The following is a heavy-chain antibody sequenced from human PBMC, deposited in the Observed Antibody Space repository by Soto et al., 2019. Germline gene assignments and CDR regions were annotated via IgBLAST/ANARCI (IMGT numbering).Heavy chain of an antibody. CDR3: AGDLRVRDSSGWFDY. V-gene: IGHV1-69*08. CDR2: IIPILGIA. J-gene: IGHJ4*02. CDR1: GGTFSSYT. Sequence: QVQLVQSGAEVKKPGSSVKVSCKASGGTFSSYTISWVRQAPGQGLEWMGRIIPILGIANYAQKFQGRVTITEDKSTSTAYLELSSLRSEESAVYYCAGDLRVRDSSGWFDYWGQGTLVTVSS. D-gene: IGHD6-19*01.